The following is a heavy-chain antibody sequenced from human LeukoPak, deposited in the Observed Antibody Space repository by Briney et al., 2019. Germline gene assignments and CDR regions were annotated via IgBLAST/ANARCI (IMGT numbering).Heavy chain of an antibody. CDR1: EYTFTSYD. D-gene: IGHD2-2*02. Sequence: GASVKVSCKASEYTFTSYDINWVRQATGQGLEWMGWMNPNSGNTGYAQKFQGRVTMTRNTSISTAYMELSSLRSEDTAVYYCATVYCSSTSCYKNFDYWGQGTLVTVSS. CDR2: MNPNSGNT. V-gene: IGHV1-8*01. CDR3: ATVYCSSTSCYKNFDY. J-gene: IGHJ4*02.